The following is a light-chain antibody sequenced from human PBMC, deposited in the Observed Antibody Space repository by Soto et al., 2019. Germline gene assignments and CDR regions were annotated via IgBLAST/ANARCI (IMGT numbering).Light chain of an antibody. V-gene: IGKV1-27*01. Sequence: IQMTQSPSSLSASVGGRVTITCRASQGINNYLAWSQQRPGKVPRLLIYAASTLQSGVPSRFRGSRSGTDFTLPISSLQPDDVATYYCQNYDSSPRTFGQGTKVEIK. CDR1: QGINNY. J-gene: IGKJ1*01. CDR2: AAS. CDR3: QNYDSSPRT.